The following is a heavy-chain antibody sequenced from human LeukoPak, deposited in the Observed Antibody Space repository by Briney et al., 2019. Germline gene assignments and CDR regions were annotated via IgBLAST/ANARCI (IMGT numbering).Heavy chain of an antibody. D-gene: IGHD3-22*01. Sequence: GGSLRLSCAASGFTVSSNYMSWVRQAPGKGLEWVSVIYSGGSTYYADSVKGRFTISRDNSKNTLYLQMNSLRAEDTAVYYCASSYYDSSEFRSHYYYYGMDVWGQGTTVTVSS. CDR3: ASSYYDSSEFRSHYYYYGMDV. J-gene: IGHJ6*02. V-gene: IGHV3-53*01. CDR1: GFTVSSNY. CDR2: IYSGGST.